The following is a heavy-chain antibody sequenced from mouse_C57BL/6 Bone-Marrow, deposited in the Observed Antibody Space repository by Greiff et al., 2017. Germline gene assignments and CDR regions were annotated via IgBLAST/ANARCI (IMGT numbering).Heavy chain of an antibody. V-gene: IGHV5-17*01. CDR2: ISSGSSTI. Sequence: VQLKESGGGLVKPGGSLKLSCAASGFTFSDYGMHWVRQAPEKGLEWVAYISSGSSTIYYADTVKGRFTISRDNAKNTLFLQMTSLRSEDTAMYYCARPGDLYAMDYWGQGTSVTVSS. J-gene: IGHJ4*01. CDR3: ARPGDLYAMDY. CDR1: GFTFSDYG.